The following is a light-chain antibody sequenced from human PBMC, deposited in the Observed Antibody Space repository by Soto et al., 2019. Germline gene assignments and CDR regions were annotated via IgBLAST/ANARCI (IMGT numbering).Light chain of an antibody. J-gene: IGLJ3*02. CDR1: NSNVGNNT. CDR3: AAVDDGLNGCL. Sequence: QSVLTQPPSASGTPGQRVTISCSGSNSNVGNNTVTSYQQFPGTSPRLLIEGYNQRPSGVPDRFSGSKCANSAALAISGLMYEDEADYYCAAVDDGLNGCLFGGGTKLTVL. V-gene: IGLV1-44*01. CDR2: GYN.